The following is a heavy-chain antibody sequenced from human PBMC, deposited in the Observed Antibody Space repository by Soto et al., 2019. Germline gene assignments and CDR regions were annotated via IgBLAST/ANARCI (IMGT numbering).Heavy chain of an antibody. Sequence: QVQLQESGPGLVKPSETLSLTCTVSGDSISPYYWTWIRQPPGKGLEFIGCVHASGTSTYNPSLESRVTMSVDTSKNHFSLRLHSVIAADTAVYYCARRVDFPHYMDVWGKGTTVTVSS. J-gene: IGHJ6*03. V-gene: IGHV4-4*08. D-gene: IGHD5-12*01. CDR3: ARRVDFPHYMDV. CDR2: VHASGTS. CDR1: GDSISPYY.